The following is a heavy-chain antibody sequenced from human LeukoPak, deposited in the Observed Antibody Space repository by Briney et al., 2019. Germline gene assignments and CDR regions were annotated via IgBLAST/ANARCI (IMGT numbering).Heavy chain of an antibody. CDR1: GYXFTSYW. J-gene: IGHJ3*02. CDR3: AKHLTYYDFWSGYKNDAFDI. Sequence: GESLKISCNGSGYXFTSYWICWVRQMPGKGLEWIGIIYPGDSDTRYSPSFQGQVTISADKSISTAYLQWSSLKASDTAMYYCAKHLTYYDFWSGYKNDAFDIWGQGTMVTVSS. V-gene: IGHV5-51*01. CDR2: IYPGDSDT. D-gene: IGHD3-3*01.